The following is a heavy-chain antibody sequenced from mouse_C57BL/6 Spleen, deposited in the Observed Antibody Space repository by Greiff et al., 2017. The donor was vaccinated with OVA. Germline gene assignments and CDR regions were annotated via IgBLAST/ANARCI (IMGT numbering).Heavy chain of an antibody. V-gene: IGHV1-50*01. CDR2: IDPSDSYT. Sequence: QVQLKQPGAELVKPGASVKLSCKASGYTFTSYWMQWVKQRPGQGLEWIGEIDPSDSYTNYNQKFKGKATLTVDTSSSTAYMQLSSLTSEDSAVYYCARRGSGGYYWYFDVWGTGTTVTVSS. CDR1: GYTFTSYW. D-gene: IGHD3-1*01. J-gene: IGHJ1*03. CDR3: ARRGSGGYYWYFDV.